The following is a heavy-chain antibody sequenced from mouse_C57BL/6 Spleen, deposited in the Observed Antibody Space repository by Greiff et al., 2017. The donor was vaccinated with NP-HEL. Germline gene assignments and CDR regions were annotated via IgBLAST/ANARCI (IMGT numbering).Heavy chain of an antibody. D-gene: IGHD2-4*01. CDR1: GYAFSSSW. V-gene: IGHV1-82*01. J-gene: IGHJ4*01. CDR3: ARDDYDEGLDAMDY. Sequence: QVQLQQSGPELVKPGASVKISCKASGYAFSSSWMNWVKQRPGKGLEWIGRIYPGDGDTNYNGKFKGKATLTADKSSSTAYMQLSSLTSEDSAVYFCARDDYDEGLDAMDYWGQGTSVTVSS. CDR2: IYPGDGDT.